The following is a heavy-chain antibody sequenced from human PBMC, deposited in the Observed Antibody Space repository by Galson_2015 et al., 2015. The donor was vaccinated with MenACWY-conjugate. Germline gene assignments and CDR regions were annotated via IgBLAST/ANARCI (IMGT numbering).Heavy chain of an antibody. CDR2: ISGSGGST. J-gene: IGHJ4*02. Sequence: SLRLSCAASGFTFSSYAMSWVRQAPGKGLEWVSAISGSGGSTYYADSVKGRFTISRDNSKNTLYLQMNSLRAEDTAVYHCAKARPNYDILTGYYFAYWGQGTLVTVSS. CDR3: AKARPNYDILTGYYFAY. D-gene: IGHD3-9*01. CDR1: GFTFSSYA. V-gene: IGHV3-23*01.